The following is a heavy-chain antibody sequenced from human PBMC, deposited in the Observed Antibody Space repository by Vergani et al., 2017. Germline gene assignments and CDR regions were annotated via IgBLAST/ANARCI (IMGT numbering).Heavy chain of an antibody. V-gene: IGHV3-9*01. J-gene: IGHJ3*01. D-gene: IGHD3-3*01. CDR3: TRGSGYYQDSAGHGYDQYTGFDL. CDR1: GITFWKFG. CDR2: ISWNSGAV. Sequence: EVDLVESGGGLAQPGGSLRLSCEASGITFWKFGMHWVRQGPGKGLEWVSGISWNSGAVDYADSVRGRFTISRDNAKNSLFLEMNSLRFEDTAVYFCTRGSGYYQDSAGHGYDQYTGFDLWGQGTLVTVSS.